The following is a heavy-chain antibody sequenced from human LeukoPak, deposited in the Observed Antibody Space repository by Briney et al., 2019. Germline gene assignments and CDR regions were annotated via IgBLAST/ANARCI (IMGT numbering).Heavy chain of an antibody. CDR1: GGSISSYY. V-gene: IGHV4-59*01. CDR2: IYYSGST. D-gene: IGHD6-19*01. CDR3: ARVTRPGGIAEAGTPNWFDP. Sequence: PSETLSLTCTVSGGSISSYYWSWIRQPPGKGLEWIGYIYYSGSTNYNPSLKSRVTISVDTSKNQFSLKLSSVTAADTAVYYCARVTRPGGIAEAGTPNWFDPWGQGTLVTVSS. J-gene: IGHJ5*02.